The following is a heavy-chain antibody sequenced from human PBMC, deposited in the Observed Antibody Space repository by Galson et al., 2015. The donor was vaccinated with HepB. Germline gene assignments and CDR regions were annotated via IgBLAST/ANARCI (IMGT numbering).Heavy chain of an antibody. D-gene: IGHD2-2*01. CDR3: ASRYCSSTSCLSGGGY. V-gene: IGHV3-21*01. CDR2: ISSSSSYI. CDR1: GFTFSSYS. J-gene: IGHJ4*02. Sequence: SLRLSCAASGFTFSSYSMNWVRQAPGKGLEWVSSISSSSSYIYYADSVKGRFTISRDNAKISLYLQMNSLRAEDTAVYYCASRYCSSTSCLSGGGYWGQGTLVTVSS.